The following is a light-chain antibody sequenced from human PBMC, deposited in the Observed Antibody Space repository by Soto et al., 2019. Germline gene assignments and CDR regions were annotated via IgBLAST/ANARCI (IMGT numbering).Light chain of an antibody. CDR2: DAS. V-gene: IGKV3-11*01. J-gene: IGKJ1*01. Sequence: EIVLTQSPATLSFSPGEKATLSCRASQSVSSYLAWYQQKPGQAPRLLIYDASNRATGIPARFSGSGSGTDFTLTISSLEPEDFAVYYCQQRSNWPPSWTFGQGTKVDIK. CDR3: QQRSNWPPSWT. CDR1: QSVSSY.